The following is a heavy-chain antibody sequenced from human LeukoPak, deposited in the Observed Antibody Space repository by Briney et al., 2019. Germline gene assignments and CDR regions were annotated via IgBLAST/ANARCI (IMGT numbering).Heavy chain of an antibody. CDR3: ATDFFHDSSGSDQLDY. J-gene: IGHJ4*02. V-gene: IGHV1-69*06. Sequence: ASVKVSCKASGGTFSSYAISWVRQAPGQGLEWMGGIIPIFGTANYAQKFQGRVTMTEDTSTDTAYMELSSLRSEDTAVYYCATDFFHDSSGSDQLDYWGQGTLVTVSS. CDR2: IIPIFGTA. CDR1: GGTFSSYA. D-gene: IGHD3-22*01.